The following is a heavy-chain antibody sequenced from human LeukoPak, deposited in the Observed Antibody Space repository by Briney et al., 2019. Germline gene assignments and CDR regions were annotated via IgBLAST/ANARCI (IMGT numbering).Heavy chain of an antibody. V-gene: IGHV4-39*01. CDR2: TYFSGSP. D-gene: IGHD6-19*01. CDR3: ARRGQWLVIDD. Sequence: SETLSLACTVSGGSISSSSDYWGWVRQTPGRGLEWFGPTYFSGSPCNNPSLKSRVTISADTSTNQSSLKLRSVSAADTAGDYCARRGQWLVIDDWGQGTLVTVSS. J-gene: IGHJ4*02. CDR1: GGSISSSSDY.